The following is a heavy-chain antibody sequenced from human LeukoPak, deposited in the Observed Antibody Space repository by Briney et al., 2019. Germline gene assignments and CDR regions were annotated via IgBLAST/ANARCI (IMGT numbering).Heavy chain of an antibody. Sequence: ASVKVSCKASGYTFTGYYMHWVRQAPGQGLEWMGWINPSSGDTTYVQKFQGRVTMTRDTSISTACMDLSRLGFDDTAVYYCAKDKGGSTGSGSPDSWGQGSLVTVSS. V-gene: IGHV1-2*02. CDR1: GYTFTGYY. CDR2: INPSSGDT. CDR3: AKDKGGSTGSGSPDS. J-gene: IGHJ4*02. D-gene: IGHD3-10*01.